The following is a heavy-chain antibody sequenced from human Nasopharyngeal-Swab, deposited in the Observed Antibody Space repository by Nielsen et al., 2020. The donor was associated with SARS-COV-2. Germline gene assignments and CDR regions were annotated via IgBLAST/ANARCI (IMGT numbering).Heavy chain of an antibody. CDR1: GGTFSSYA. Sequence: SVQVSCKASGGTFSSYAISWVRQAPGQGLEWMGGIIPIFGTADYAQKFQDRVTITADESTSTAYMELSSLRSEDTAVYYCARSGYSNSDIDYWGPGTLVTVSS. V-gene: IGHV1-69*13. CDR2: IIPIFGTA. J-gene: IGHJ4*02. D-gene: IGHD6-6*01. CDR3: ARSGYSNSDIDY.